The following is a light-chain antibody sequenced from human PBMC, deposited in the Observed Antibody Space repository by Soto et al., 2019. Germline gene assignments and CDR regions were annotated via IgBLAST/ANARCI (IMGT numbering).Light chain of an antibody. CDR3: QQIKSYPLT. CDR2: TAS. J-gene: IGKJ4*01. V-gene: IGKV1-9*01. CDR1: QGFSTY. Sequence: DIQLTQSPSFLSASVGDRVTITCRATQGFSTYLACYQHKPWTDTKLLIYTASTLQSEIPSRFSGSGSGTEFTLTISSLKRVDFATYYCQQIKSYPLTFGGGTKVEIK.